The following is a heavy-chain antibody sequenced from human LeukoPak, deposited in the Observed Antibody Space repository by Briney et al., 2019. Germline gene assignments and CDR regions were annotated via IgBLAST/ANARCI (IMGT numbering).Heavy chain of an antibody. Sequence: GASVKVSCKASGYTFTSYDFNWVRQATGQRPEWMGWMSPNSGDTGYAQKFQGRVTMTEDTSTDTAYMELSSLRSEDTAVYYCATGRGSSWYTYYYGMDVWGQGTTVTVSS. V-gene: IGHV1-8*01. D-gene: IGHD6-13*01. J-gene: IGHJ6*02. CDR3: ATGRGSSWYTYYYGMDV. CDR1: GYTFTSYD. CDR2: MSPNSGDT.